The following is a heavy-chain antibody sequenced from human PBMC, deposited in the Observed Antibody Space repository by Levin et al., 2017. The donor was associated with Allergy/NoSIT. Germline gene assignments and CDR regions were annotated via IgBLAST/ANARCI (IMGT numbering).Heavy chain of an antibody. V-gene: IGHV4-39*07. Sequence: SSETLSLTCTVSGGSISSDSVTSSSYYWGWIRQPPGGGLEWIGNIFYTGKTFDNPSLRGRVTLSIDASKNIFSLSLTAVTAADTAVYFCVHRWDAFDVWSPGTMVHVS. CDR1: GGSISSDSVTSSSYY. J-gene: IGHJ3*01. CDR2: IFYTGKT. CDR3: VHRWDAFDV. D-gene: IGHD5-24*01.